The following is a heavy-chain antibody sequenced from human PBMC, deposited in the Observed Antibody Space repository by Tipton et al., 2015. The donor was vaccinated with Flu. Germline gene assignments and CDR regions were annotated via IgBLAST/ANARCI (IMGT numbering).Heavy chain of an antibody. J-gene: IGHJ5*02. CDR3: ARRSWDL. V-gene: IGHV1-2*02. CDR1: GYTFTNYN. CDR2: INPESGGR. Sequence: QSGAEVKKPGASVRISCTASGYTFTNYNMHWVRQAPGQGLEWMGWINPESGGRKYAQKFQGRVTLTSDTSIRTVYMDLTSLKSDDTAIYFCARRSWDLWGQGTLVTVSS.